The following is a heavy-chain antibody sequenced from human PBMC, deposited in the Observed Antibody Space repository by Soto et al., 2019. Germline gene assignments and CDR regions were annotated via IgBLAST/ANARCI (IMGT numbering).Heavy chain of an antibody. CDR2: IFYSGTT. CDR3: ARDDRLAPDRPSYYYYAMDV. D-gene: IGHD5-12*01. V-gene: IGHV4-59*01. CDR1: GGSISSYY. J-gene: IGHJ6*02. Sequence: SETLSLTCTVSGGSISSYYWSWIRQPPGKGLEWIGHIFYSGTTYYNPSLKSRVTISIDASKIQFSLRLTSVTAADTAVYYCARDDRLAPDRPSYYYYAMDVWGQGTTVT.